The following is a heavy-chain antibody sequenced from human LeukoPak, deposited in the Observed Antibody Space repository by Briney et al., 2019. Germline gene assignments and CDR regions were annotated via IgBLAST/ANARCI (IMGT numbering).Heavy chain of an antibody. CDR1: GGSLSGSY. D-gene: IGHD2-2*01. Sequence: SETLSLTCAVSGGSLSGSYCTWIRQSPGKGLEWIGEINHSGRTNYNPSLGRRASISVDTSKRQFSLTLIFVTAADTAVYYCARDPCSTINCPLRFWGQGTLVTVSS. CDR2: INHSGRT. CDR3: ARDPCSTINCPLRF. J-gene: IGHJ4*02. V-gene: IGHV4-34*01.